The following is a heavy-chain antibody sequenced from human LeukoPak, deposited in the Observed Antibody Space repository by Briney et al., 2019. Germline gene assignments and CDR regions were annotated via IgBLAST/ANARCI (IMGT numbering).Heavy chain of an antibody. Sequence: GESLKISCKASGYSFSYYWIGWVRQMPGKGLEWMGIIYPGDFDTRYSPSFQGQVTISADKSISTAYLQWSSLKASDTAMYYCARDPPTSYGSGNYYSLDYWGQGTLVTVSS. D-gene: IGHD3-10*01. CDR3: ARDPPTSYGSGNYYSLDY. CDR2: IYPGDFDT. V-gene: IGHV5-51*01. J-gene: IGHJ4*02. CDR1: GYSFSYYW.